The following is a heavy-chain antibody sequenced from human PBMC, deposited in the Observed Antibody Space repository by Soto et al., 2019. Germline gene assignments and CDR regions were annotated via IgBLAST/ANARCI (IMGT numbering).Heavy chain of an antibody. J-gene: IGHJ2*01. CDR1: GGTFSNYA. Sequence: QVQLVQSGAEVKKPGSSVKVSCKASGGTFSNYAISWVRQAPGQGLEWMGGITPIFGTANYAQKFQGRVTITAVESMSTAYMELSRLRSEDTAVYYCAQTLGLAVAGPGRFDLWGRGTLVTVSS. V-gene: IGHV1-69*12. CDR3: AQTLGLAVAGPGRFDL. D-gene: IGHD6-19*01. CDR2: ITPIFGTA.